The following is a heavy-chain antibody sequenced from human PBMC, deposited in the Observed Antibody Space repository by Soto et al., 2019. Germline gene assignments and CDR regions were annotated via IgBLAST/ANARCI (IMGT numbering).Heavy chain of an antibody. V-gene: IGHV1-3*01. J-gene: IGHJ4*02. CDR2: INAGNGNT. CDR3: ARAGGTIFGVVIIPRDY. CDR1: GCTFTSYA. D-gene: IGHD3-3*01. Sequence: ASVKVSCKASGCTFTSYAMHWVRQAPGQRLEWMGWINAGNGNTKYSQKFQGRVTITRDTSASTAYMELSSLRSEDTAVYYCARAGGTIFGVVIIPRDYWGQGTLVTVSS.